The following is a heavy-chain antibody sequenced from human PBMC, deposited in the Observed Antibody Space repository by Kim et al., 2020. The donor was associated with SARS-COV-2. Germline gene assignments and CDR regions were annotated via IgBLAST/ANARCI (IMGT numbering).Heavy chain of an antibody. CDR1: GFNFGSFG. J-gene: IGHJ2*01. Sequence: GGSLRLSCVGSGFNFGSFGVSWVRQAPGKGLEWVSYIGGYGPGIYYAESVKGRFTISRDTSKNKLYLQMNSLRAEDTAIYYCARDWGLSSLFGY. V-gene: IGHV3-48*01. CDR2: IGGYGPGI. D-gene: IGHD7-27*01. CDR3: ARDWGLSSLFGY.